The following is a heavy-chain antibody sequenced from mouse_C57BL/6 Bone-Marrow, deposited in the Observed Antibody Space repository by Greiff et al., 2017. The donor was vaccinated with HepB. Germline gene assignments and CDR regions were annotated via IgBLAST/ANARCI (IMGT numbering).Heavy chain of an antibody. D-gene: IGHD1-1*01. CDR2: ISDGGSYT. J-gene: IGHJ2*01. CDR1: GFTFSSYA. CDR3: ARGATTTVVAYYFDY. V-gene: IGHV5-4*03. Sequence: EVMLVESGGGLVKPGGSLKLSCAASGFTFSSYAMSWVRQTPEKRLEWVATISDGGSYTYYPDNVKGRFTISRDNAKNNLYLQMSHLKSEDTAMYYCARGATTTVVAYYFDYWGQGTTLTVSS.